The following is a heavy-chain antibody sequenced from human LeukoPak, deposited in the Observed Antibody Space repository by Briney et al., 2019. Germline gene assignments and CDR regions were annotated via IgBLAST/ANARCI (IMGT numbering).Heavy chain of an antibody. D-gene: IGHD3-22*01. CDR3: ARSRPTYYYDSSGTNFDY. V-gene: IGHV4-59*08. CDR1: GGSISSYY. Sequence: KPSETLSLTCTVSGGSISSYYWSWIRQPPREGLEGVGYIYYSGSTNYNPSLKSRVTISVDTSKNQFSLKLSSVTAADTAVYYCARSRPTYYYDSSGTNFDYWGQGTLVTVSS. J-gene: IGHJ4*02. CDR2: IYYSGST.